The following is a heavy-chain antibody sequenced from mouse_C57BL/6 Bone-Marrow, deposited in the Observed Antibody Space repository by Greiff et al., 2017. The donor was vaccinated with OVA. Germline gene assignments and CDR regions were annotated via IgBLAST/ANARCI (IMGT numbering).Heavy chain of an antibody. Sequence: VQLQQSGGGLVKPGGSLKLSCAASGFTFSDYGMHWVRQAPEKGLEWVAYISSGSSTIYYADTVKGRFTISRDNAKNTLFLQMTSLRSEDTAMYYCAREHWYFDYWGQGTTLTVSS. D-gene: IGHD4-1*01. CDR3: AREHWYFDY. V-gene: IGHV5-17*01. CDR2: ISSGSSTI. J-gene: IGHJ2*01. CDR1: GFTFSDYG.